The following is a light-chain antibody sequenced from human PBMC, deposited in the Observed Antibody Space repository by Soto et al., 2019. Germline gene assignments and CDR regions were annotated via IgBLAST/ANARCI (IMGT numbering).Light chain of an antibody. J-gene: IGKJ1*01. CDR3: HQYNGWPRT. CDR1: QSVSSSY. V-gene: IGKV3-15*01. Sequence: EIVMTQAPATLSLSPLERATLSCRASQSVSSSYLAWYQQKPGQAPRLLIYGASTRATDIPARFSGSGSGTEFTLTITSLQSEDFAVYYCHQYNGWPRTFGQGTKV. CDR2: GAS.